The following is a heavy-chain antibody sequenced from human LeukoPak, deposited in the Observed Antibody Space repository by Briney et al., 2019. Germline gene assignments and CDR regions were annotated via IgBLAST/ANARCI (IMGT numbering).Heavy chain of an antibody. CDR2: ISYDGSNK. D-gene: IGHD3-22*01. J-gene: IGHJ4*02. CDR3: AKDPYYYDSSGYYGVYY. CDR1: GFTFSSYG. Sequence: GGSPRLSCAASGFTFSSYGMHWVRQAPGKGLEWVAVISYDGSNKYYADSVKGRFTISRDNSKNTLYLQMNSLRAEDTAVYYCAKDPYYYDSSGYYGVYYWGQGTLVTVSS. V-gene: IGHV3-30*18.